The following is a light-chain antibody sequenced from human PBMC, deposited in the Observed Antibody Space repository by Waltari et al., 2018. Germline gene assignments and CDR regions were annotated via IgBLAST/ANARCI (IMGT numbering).Light chain of an antibody. CDR2: KAS. CDR1: ESVKNN. V-gene: IGKV1-5*03. CDR3: HQYNTLPLT. J-gene: IGKJ4*01. Sequence: QLTHSPSTLSAPVGDRVTITCRPSESVKNNLAWYQHQPGKAPKVLVHKASRLESGVPSRFSGSGYGTEFTLTISSLEPDDFATYYCHQYNTLPLTFGGGTKVEIK.